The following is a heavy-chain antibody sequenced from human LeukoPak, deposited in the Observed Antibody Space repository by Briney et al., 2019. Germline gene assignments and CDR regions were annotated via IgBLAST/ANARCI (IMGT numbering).Heavy chain of an antibody. D-gene: IGHD2-2*01. CDR1: GGSISSYC. CDR3: ARQVGYCSSTSCHYYYYGMDV. Sequence: SETLSLTCTVSGGSISSYCWSWIRQPPGKGLEWIGYIYYSGSTNYNPSLKSRVTISVDTSKNQFSLKLSSVTAADTAVYYCARQVGYCSSTSCHYYYYGMDVWGQGTTVTVSS. J-gene: IGHJ6*02. CDR2: IYYSGST. V-gene: IGHV4-59*08.